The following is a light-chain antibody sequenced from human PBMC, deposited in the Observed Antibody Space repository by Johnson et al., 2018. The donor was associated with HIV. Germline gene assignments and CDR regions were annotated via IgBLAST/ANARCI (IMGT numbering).Light chain of an antibody. J-gene: IGLJ1*01. Sequence: QSVFTQPPSVSATPGQKVTISCSGSSSNIENNYVSWYQQLPETAPKLLIYENNKRPSGIPARFSGSKSGTSATLGVTGLQTGDEADYFCGTWDSSLSAYVFGTGTKVTVL. CDR2: ENN. CDR3: GTWDSSLSAYV. CDR1: SSNIENNY. V-gene: IGLV1-51*02.